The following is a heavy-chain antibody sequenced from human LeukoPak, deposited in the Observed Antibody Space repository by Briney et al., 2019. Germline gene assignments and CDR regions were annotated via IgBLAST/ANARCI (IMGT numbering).Heavy chain of an antibody. V-gene: IGHV3-21*01. Sequence: GGSLRLSCAASGFTFSSYSMNWVRQAPGKGLEWVSSISSSSYIYYADSVKGRLTISRDNAKNSLYLQMNSLRAEDTAVYYCARVSVRWLQHKNFDYWGQGTLVTVSS. CDR2: ISSSSYI. J-gene: IGHJ4*02. CDR1: GFTFSSYS. D-gene: IGHD5-24*01. CDR3: ARVSVRWLQHKNFDY.